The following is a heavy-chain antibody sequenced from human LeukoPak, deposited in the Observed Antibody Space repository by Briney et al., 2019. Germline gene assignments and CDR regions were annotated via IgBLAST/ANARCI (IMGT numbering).Heavy chain of an antibody. D-gene: IGHD3-10*01. J-gene: IGHJ5*02. V-gene: IGHV3-48*01. CDR2: ISSSSSTI. Sequence: PGGSLRLSCAASGFTFSSYSMNWVRQAPGKGLEWVSYISSSSSTIYYADSVKGRFTISRDNAKNSLYLQMNSLRAEDTAVYYCARVVETMVRGVIIGWFDHWGQGTLVTVSS. CDR1: GFTFSSYS. CDR3: ARVVETMVRGVIIGWFDH.